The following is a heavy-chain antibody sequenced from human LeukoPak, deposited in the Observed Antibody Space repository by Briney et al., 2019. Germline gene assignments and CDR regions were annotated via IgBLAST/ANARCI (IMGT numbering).Heavy chain of an antibody. V-gene: IGHV1-2*02. J-gene: IGHJ6*02. CDR3: ARGQYYYGSGSYHHGMDV. CDR2: IYPNSGGT. Sequence: ASVKVSCKASGYTFTGYYMHWVRQAPGQGLEWMGWIYPNSGGTNYAQKFQGRVTMTRDTSISTAYMELSRLRSDDTAVYYCARGQYYYGSGSYHHGMDVWGQGTTVTVSS. CDR1: GYTFTGYY. D-gene: IGHD3-10*01.